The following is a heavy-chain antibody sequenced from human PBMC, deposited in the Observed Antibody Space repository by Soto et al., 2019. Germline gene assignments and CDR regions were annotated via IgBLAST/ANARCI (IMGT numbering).Heavy chain of an antibody. CDR2: INPNSGAT. Sequence: ASVKVSCKASGYTFTGYFIHWVRQAPGQGLEWMGWINPNSGATKYAQKFHGRVTMTRDTSIRTAYIELSSLSSDDTAVYYCGRSRRTPLAALPCGQGPLVTVSS. CDR1: GYTFTGYF. V-gene: IGHV1-2*02. J-gene: IGHJ5*02. CDR3: GRSRRTPLAALP.